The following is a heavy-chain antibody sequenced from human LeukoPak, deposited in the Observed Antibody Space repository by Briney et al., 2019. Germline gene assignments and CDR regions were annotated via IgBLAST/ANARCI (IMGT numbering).Heavy chain of an antibody. Sequence: SETLSLTCTVSGGSISSYYWSWILQPPGKGLEWIGYIYYSGSTNYNPSLKSRVTISVDTSKNQFSLKLSSVTAADTAVYYCARHWYYYDSSGYYDYWGQGTLVTVSS. V-gene: IGHV4-59*08. CDR3: ARHWYYYDSSGYYDY. D-gene: IGHD3-22*01. CDR2: IYYSGST. CDR1: GGSISSYY. J-gene: IGHJ4*02.